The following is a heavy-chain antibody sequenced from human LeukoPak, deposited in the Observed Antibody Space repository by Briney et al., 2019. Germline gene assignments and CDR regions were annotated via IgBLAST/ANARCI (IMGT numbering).Heavy chain of an antibody. D-gene: IGHD4-23*01. CDR1: GGSISSYY. V-gene: IGHV4-59*01. Sequence: SETLSLTCTVSGGSISSYYWSWIRQPPGKGLEWIGYIYYSGSTNYNPSLKSRVTISVDTSKNQFSLKLSSVTAADTAVYYCARGLRWPNYYYGMDVWGQGTTVTVPS. J-gene: IGHJ6*02. CDR2: IYYSGST. CDR3: ARGLRWPNYYYGMDV.